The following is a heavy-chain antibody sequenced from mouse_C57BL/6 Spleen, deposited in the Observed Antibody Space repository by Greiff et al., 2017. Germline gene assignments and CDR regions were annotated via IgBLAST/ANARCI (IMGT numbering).Heavy chain of an antibody. D-gene: IGHD1-1*01. CDR2: IDPNSGGT. CDR1: GYTFTSYW. V-gene: IGHV1-72*01. J-gene: IGHJ1*03. CDR3: ARGGNYGSSWGYFDV. Sequence: QVQLKQPGAELVKPGASVKLSCKASGYTFTSYWMHWVKQRPGRGLEWIGRIDPNSGGTKYNEKFKSKATLTVDKPSSTAYMQLSSLTSEDSAVYCCARGGNYGSSWGYFDVWGTGTTVTVSS.